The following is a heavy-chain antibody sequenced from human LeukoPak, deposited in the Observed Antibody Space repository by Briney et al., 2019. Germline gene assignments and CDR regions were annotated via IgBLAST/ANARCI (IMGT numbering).Heavy chain of an antibody. D-gene: IGHD3-22*01. CDR2: INHSGST. Sequence: PSETLSLTCAVYGGSFSGYYWSWVRQPPGKGLEWIGEINHSGSTNYNPSLKSRVTISVDTSKNQFSLKLSSVTAADTAVYYCARDGDYYDSSGYDAFDIWGQGTMVTVSS. J-gene: IGHJ3*02. CDR1: GGSFSGYY. V-gene: IGHV4-34*01. CDR3: ARDGDYYDSSGYDAFDI.